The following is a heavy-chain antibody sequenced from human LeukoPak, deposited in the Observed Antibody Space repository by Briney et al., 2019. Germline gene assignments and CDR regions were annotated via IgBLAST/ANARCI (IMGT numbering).Heavy chain of an antibody. CDR1: GYSLTELS. J-gene: IGHJ4*02. CDR2: FDPEDGET. CDR3: ARVGDWNGYYFDY. V-gene: IGHV1-24*01. Sequence: ASVKVSCKVSGYSLTELSMHWVRQAPGKGLEWMGGFDPEDGETIYAQKFQGRVTMTEGTSTDTAYMELSSLRSEDTAVYYCARVGDWNGYYFDYWGQGTLVTVSS. D-gene: IGHD1-1*01.